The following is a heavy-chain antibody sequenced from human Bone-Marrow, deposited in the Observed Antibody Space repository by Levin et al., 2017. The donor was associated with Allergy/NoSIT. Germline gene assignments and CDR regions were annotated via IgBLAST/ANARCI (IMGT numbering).Heavy chain of an antibody. V-gene: IGHV3-23*01. D-gene: IGHD4-17*01. CDR2: ISGSGADT. Sequence: QSGGSLRHSCVASGFTFMSYSIHWVRQAPGKGLEWVSGISGSGADTYYADPVKGRFTISRDHFKSTLFLQMNNLTAEDTAIYFCAKSRGDYPSPNRHFDFWGQGT. J-gene: IGHJ4*02. CDR1: GFTFMSYS. CDR3: AKSRGDYPSPNRHFDF.